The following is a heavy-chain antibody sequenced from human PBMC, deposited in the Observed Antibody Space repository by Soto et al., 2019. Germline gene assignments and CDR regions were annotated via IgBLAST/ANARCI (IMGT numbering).Heavy chain of an antibody. J-gene: IGHJ4*02. CDR1: GFTFSDYA. Sequence: GGSLRLSCAASGFTFSDYAMTWVRQAPGKGLEWVSTIGSSTYYADFVKGRFTISRDNSKNTLSLQMNSLRAEDTAVYYCARETNWGGEIDSWGQGTLVTVSS. V-gene: IGHV3-23*01. CDR3: ARETNWGGEIDS. D-gene: IGHD2-21*01. CDR2: IGSST.